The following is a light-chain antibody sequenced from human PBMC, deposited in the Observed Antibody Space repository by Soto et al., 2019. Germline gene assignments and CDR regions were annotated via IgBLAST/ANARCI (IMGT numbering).Light chain of an antibody. J-gene: IGKJ4*01. V-gene: IGKV3-11*01. CDR2: DAS. CDR3: QQHSNWPLT. CDR1: QSVSSN. Sequence: EIVLIQSPATLSLSPGERATLSCRASQSVSSNLAWYQQNPGQAPRLLIFDASNRATGIPARFSGSGSGTAFILTISSLEPEDFAVYYCQQHSNWPLTFGGGTKVEIK.